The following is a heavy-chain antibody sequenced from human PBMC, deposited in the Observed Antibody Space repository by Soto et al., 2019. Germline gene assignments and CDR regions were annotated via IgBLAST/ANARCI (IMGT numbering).Heavy chain of an antibody. CDR1: GFIPRNNG. J-gene: IGHJ4*02. D-gene: IGHD5-12*01. Sequence: PGGSLRLSCAGSGFIPRNNGMHWVRQAPGKGLEWVAFISYDGGETFYADSVKGRFTISRDNSKSTLFLHMNSLKKEDTAVYYCAITSVADASFDYWGQGTLVTVSS. CDR2: ISYDGGET. CDR3: AITSVADASFDY. V-gene: IGHV3-30*03.